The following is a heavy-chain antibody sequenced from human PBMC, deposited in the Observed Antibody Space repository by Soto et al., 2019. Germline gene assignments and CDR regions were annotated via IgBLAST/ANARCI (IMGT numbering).Heavy chain of an antibody. CDR2: IYSGGST. CDR1: GFTVSSNY. D-gene: IGHD3-22*01. Sequence: GGSLRLSCAASGFTVSSNYMSWVRQAPGKGLEWVSVIYSGGSTYYADAVKGRFTISRDNSKNTLYLQMNSLRAEDTAVYYCARDHYYDSSGYFCYYYGMDVWGQGTMVTVSS. J-gene: IGHJ6*02. V-gene: IGHV3-66*01. CDR3: ARDHYYDSSGYFCYYYGMDV.